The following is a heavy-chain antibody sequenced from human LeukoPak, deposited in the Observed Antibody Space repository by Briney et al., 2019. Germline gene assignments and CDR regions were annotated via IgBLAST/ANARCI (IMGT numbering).Heavy chain of an antibody. D-gene: IGHD6-13*01. V-gene: IGHV1-69*05. J-gene: IGHJ3*02. CDR1: GGTFSSYA. CDR3: ASGSSSWFDAFDI. Sequence: SVKVSCKASGGTFSSYAISWVRQAPGQGLEWMGGIIPIFGTANYAQKFQGRVTITTDESTSTAYMELSSLRSEDTAVYYCASGSSSWFDAFDIWAKGQWSPSLQ. CDR2: IIPIFGTA.